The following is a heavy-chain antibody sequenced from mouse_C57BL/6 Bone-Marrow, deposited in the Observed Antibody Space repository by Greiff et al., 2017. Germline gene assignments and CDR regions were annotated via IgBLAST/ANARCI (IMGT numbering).Heavy chain of an antibody. CDR1: GYTFTSYW. CDR2: VYPGRGST. D-gene: IGHD4-1*01. CDR3: AKLGREWWAY. Sequence: QVQLQQPGAELVKPGASVKMSCKASGYTFTSYWVTWLTPRPGQGLECIGDVYPGRGSTNSNGKFKSKAALTVDTSSSAAYMQRSSVTSEDSAVYYCAKLGREWWAYCGQGTLFSVSA. V-gene: IGHV1-55*01. J-gene: IGHJ3*01.